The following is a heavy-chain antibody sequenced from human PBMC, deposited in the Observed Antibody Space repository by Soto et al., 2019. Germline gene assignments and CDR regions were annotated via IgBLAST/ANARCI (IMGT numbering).Heavy chain of an antibody. J-gene: IGHJ5*02. Sequence: QVQLQQWGAGLLKPSETLSLTCDVYGGSFSGYWNWIRQSPGKGLEWVGEIDHSGRTKYNPSLKSRVTISIDTSKNQFSLKLSSVTAADTAIYYCALWFGDLNNYFDPWGQGTLVTVSS. D-gene: IGHD3-10*01. CDR2: IDHSGRT. CDR1: GGSFSGY. V-gene: IGHV4-34*01. CDR3: ALWFGDLNNYFDP.